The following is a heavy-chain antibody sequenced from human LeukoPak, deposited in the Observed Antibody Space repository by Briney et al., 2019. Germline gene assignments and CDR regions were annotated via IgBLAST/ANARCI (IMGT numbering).Heavy chain of an antibody. Sequence: QAGGSLRLSCAASGFTFSSYWMSWVRQAPGKGLEWVANIKQDGSEKYYVDSVKGRFTISRDNAKNSLYLQMNSLRAEDTAVYYCATVGGWLLRAFDIWGQGTMVTVSS. CDR1: GFTFSSYW. V-gene: IGHV3-7*01. J-gene: IGHJ3*02. CDR2: IKQDGSEK. CDR3: ATVGGWLLRAFDI. D-gene: IGHD5-24*01.